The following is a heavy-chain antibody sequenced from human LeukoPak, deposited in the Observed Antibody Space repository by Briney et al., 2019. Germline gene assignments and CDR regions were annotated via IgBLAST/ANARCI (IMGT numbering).Heavy chain of an antibody. CDR3: ATLAIIVGALTDY. Sequence: GASVKVSCKASGGTFSSYAISWVRQAPGQGLEWMGGIIPIFGTANYAQKFQGRVTITTDESTSTAYMELSSLRSQDTAVNYCATLAIIVGALTDYWGQGTLVTVSS. D-gene: IGHD1-26*01. CDR2: IIPIFGTA. CDR1: GGTFSSYA. J-gene: IGHJ4*02. V-gene: IGHV1-69*05.